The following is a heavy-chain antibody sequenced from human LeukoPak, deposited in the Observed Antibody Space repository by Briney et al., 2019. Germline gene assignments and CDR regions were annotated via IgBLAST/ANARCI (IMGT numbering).Heavy chain of an antibody. CDR1: GYTFTSYG. CDR2: ISAYNGNT. CDR3: ARDVRLRYFDWLLYNYYYYGMDV. Sequence: GASVKVSCKASGYTFTSYGISWVRQAPGQGLEWMGWISAYNGNTSYAQKLQGRVTVTTDTSTSTAYMELRSLRSDDTAVYYCARDVRLRYFDWLLYNYYYYGMDVWGKGTTVTVSS. J-gene: IGHJ6*04. D-gene: IGHD3-9*01. V-gene: IGHV1-18*04.